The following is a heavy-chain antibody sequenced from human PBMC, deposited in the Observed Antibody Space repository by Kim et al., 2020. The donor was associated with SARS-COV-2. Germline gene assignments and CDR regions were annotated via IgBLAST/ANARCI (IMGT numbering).Heavy chain of an antibody. J-gene: IGHJ5*02. Sequence: SETLSLTCTVSGGSISSYYWSWIRQPPGKGLEWIGYIYYSGSTNYNPSLKSRVTISVDTSKNQFSLKLSSVTAADTAVYYCATCIRGGRGQSWFDPWGQGTLVTVSS. CDR2: IYYSGST. V-gene: IGHV4-59*13. CDR1: GGSISSYY. CDR3: ATCIRGGRGQSWFDP. D-gene: IGHD3-10*01.